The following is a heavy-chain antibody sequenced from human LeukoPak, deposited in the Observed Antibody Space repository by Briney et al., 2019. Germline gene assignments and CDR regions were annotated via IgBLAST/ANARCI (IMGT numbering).Heavy chain of an antibody. J-gene: IGHJ6*02. CDR1: GYTFTSYG. Sequence: ASVKVSCKASGYTFTSYGISCVRQAPGQGLEWMGWISAYNGNTNHAQKLQGRVTMTTDTSTSTAYMELRSLRSDDTAVYYCARARGSSGWQRSYYYYGMDVWGQGTTVTVSS. CDR2: ISAYNGNT. CDR3: ARARGSSGWQRSYYYYGMDV. V-gene: IGHV1-18*01. D-gene: IGHD6-19*01.